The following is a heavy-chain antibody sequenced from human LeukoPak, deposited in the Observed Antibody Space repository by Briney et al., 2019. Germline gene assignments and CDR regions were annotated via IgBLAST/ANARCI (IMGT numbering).Heavy chain of an antibody. V-gene: IGHV3-30*18. Sequence: PGGSRRLSCAASGFAFSSFGMHWVRQSPGKGLEWVAIISFDGSNIYYGDSVRGRFGISRDNSRNTLYLQMNNLRPEDTAVYYCAKSHTPSGYDAYFWGRGTLVTVSS. CDR3: AKSHTPSGYDAYF. CDR1: GFAFSSFG. D-gene: IGHD5-12*01. CDR2: ISFDGSNI. J-gene: IGHJ4*02.